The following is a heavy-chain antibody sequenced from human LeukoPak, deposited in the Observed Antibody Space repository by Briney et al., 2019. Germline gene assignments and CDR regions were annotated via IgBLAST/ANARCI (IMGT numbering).Heavy chain of an antibody. CDR3: ARKPTAYPNDY. D-gene: IGHD4/OR15-4a*01. CDR2: ISAYNGNT. CDR1: GYTFTNYG. Sequence: GASVKVSCKASGYTFTNYGISWVRQAPGQGLEWMGWISAYNGNTNCAQRLQGRVTVTTETSTSTAYMELRSLRPDDTAIYYCARKPTAYPNDYWGQGTLVTVSS. V-gene: IGHV1-18*04. J-gene: IGHJ4*02.